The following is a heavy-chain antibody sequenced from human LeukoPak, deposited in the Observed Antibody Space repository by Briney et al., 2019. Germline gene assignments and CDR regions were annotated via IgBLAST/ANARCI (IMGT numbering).Heavy chain of an antibody. CDR3: ARAPSEIGGYYPEYFRH. Sequence: GGSLRLSCAASGFTFSTYWMHWVRQAPGKGLGWVSRIKSDGSTNYADSVKGRFTISRDNAKNTVSLQMNSLRAEDTGVYYCARAPSEIGGYYPEYFRHWGQGTLVTVSS. V-gene: IGHV3-74*01. CDR1: GFTFSTYW. J-gene: IGHJ1*01. D-gene: IGHD3-22*01. CDR2: IKSDGST.